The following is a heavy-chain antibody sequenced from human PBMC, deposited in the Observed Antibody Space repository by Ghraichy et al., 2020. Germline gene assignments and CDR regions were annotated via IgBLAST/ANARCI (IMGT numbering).Heavy chain of an antibody. CDR2: IYYSGST. D-gene: IGHD3-16*02. CDR1: GGSISSGGYY. CDR3: ARNDYVWGSYRLPGMDV. V-gene: IGHV4-31*03. Sequence: SETLSLTCTVSGGSISSGGYYWSWICQHPGKGLEWIGYIYYSGSTYYNPSLKSRVTIAVDTSKNQFSLKLSSVTAADTAVYYCARNDYVWGSYRLPGMDVWGQGTTVTVSS. J-gene: IGHJ6*02.